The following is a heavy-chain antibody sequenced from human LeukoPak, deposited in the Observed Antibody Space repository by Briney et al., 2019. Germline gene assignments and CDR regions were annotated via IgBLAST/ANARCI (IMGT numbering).Heavy chain of an antibody. Sequence: SETLSLTCAVYGGSFSGYYWSWIRQPPGKGLEWIGEINHSGSTNYNPSLKSRVTISVDTSKNQFSLKLSSVTAADTAVYYCARRRSPGYSSSWYVPGWFDPWGQGTLVTVSS. J-gene: IGHJ5*02. CDR1: GGSFSGYY. CDR2: INHSGST. D-gene: IGHD6-13*01. CDR3: ARRRSPGYSSSWYVPGWFDP. V-gene: IGHV4-34*01.